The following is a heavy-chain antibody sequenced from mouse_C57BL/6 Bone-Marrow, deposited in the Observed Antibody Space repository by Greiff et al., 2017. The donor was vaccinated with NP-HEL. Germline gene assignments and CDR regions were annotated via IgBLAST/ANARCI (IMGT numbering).Heavy chain of an antibody. D-gene: IGHD3-3*01. Sequence: VQLKESGAELVRPGASVKLSCTASGFNIKDDYMHWVKQRPEQGLEWIGWIDPENGDTEYAAKFQGKATITAYTSSNTAYLQLSSLTSEDTAVYYCTTSLGDYWGQGTSVTVSS. J-gene: IGHJ4*01. CDR2: IDPENGDT. V-gene: IGHV14-4*01. CDR3: TTSLGDY. CDR1: GFNIKDDY.